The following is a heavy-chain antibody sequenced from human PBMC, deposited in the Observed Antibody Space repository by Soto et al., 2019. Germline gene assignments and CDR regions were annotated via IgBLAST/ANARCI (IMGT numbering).Heavy chain of an antibody. V-gene: IGHV3-30-3*01. J-gene: IGHJ4*02. D-gene: IGHD4-4*01. CDR1: GFTFSNFP. CDR3: ARTTVVSGTPDFDY. Sequence: QVQLVESGGGVVQPGRSLRLSCAASGFTFSNFPMYWVRQAPGKGLEWVAVISYGGINNYYADSVKGRFTISRDDSKNTVYLQMNGLRPEDTAVYFCARTTVVSGTPDFDYWGQGTLVTVSS. CDR2: ISYGGINN.